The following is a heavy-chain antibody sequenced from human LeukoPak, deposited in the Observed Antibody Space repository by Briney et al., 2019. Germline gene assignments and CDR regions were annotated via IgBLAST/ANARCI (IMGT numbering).Heavy chain of an antibody. CDR3: ARGPSYVVTFGGVINWFDP. J-gene: IGHJ5*02. V-gene: IGHV1-8*01. Sequence: ASVKVSCKASGYTYTSYDNNWVRQPQGQGLDWMGWRNPNSGNTGYAQKFHGRVTMTRNTSISTAYMELSSLRSEDTAVYYCARGPSYVVTFGGVINWFDPWGQGTLVTVSS. D-gene: IGHD3-16*01. CDR2: RNPNSGNT. CDR1: GYTYTSYD.